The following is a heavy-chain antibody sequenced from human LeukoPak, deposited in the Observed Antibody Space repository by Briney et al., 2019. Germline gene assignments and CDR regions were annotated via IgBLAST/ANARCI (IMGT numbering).Heavy chain of an antibody. CDR1: GYSFTTYW. CDR3: ARHEGGDIVVVSGFEY. J-gene: IGHJ4*02. Sequence: GESLKISCKGSGYSFTTYWIGWVRQMPGKGLEWMGIIYPGDSDTRYSPSFQGQVTISADKSISPAYLQWNSLKASDTAMYYCARHEGGDIVVVSGFEYWGQGTLVTVSS. V-gene: IGHV5-51*01. D-gene: IGHD2-2*01. CDR2: IYPGDSDT.